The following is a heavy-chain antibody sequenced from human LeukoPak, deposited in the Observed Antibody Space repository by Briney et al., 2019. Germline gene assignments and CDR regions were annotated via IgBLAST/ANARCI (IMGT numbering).Heavy chain of an antibody. D-gene: IGHD3-3*01. CDR1: GGSISSYY. V-gene: IGHV4-4*07. CDR3: ARLYYDFWSGYYQNWFDP. Sequence: SETLSLTCTVSGGSISSYYWSWIRQPAGKGLESIGHISTSGSTNYNPSLKSRVTMSVDTSKNQFSLKLSSVTAADTAVYYCARLYYDFWSGYYQNWFDPWGQGTLVTVSS. CDR2: ISTSGST. J-gene: IGHJ5*02.